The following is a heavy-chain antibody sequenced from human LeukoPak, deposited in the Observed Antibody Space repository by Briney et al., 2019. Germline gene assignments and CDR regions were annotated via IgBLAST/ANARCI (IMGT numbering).Heavy chain of an antibody. CDR3: ARTSPYDSSGYYYD. V-gene: IGHV3-48*04. CDR2: ISSSGSTI. J-gene: IGHJ4*02. D-gene: IGHD3-22*01. Sequence: GGSLRLSCAASGFTFSNHWMNWVRQAPGKGLEWVSYISSSGSTIYYADSVKGRFTISRDNAKNSLYLQMNSLRAEDTAVYYCARTSPYDSSGYYYDWGQGTLVTVSS. CDR1: GFTFSNHW.